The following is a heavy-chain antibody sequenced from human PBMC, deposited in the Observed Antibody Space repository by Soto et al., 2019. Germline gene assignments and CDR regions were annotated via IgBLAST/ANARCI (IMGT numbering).Heavy chain of an antibody. CDR2: SSHSGST. CDR1: GGSISDDKYY. J-gene: IGHJ5*02. CDR3: ARRRTSIAARPRGYNSWFDP. D-gene: IGHD6-6*01. V-gene: IGHV4-31*03. Sequence: PSETLSLTCTVSGGSISDDKYYWTWIRQHPGKGLEWIGYSSHSGSTFYSPSLKSRVTIAVDTSKNQFSLKLSSVTAADTAVYYCARRRTSIAARPRGYNSWFDPWGQGTLVTVSS.